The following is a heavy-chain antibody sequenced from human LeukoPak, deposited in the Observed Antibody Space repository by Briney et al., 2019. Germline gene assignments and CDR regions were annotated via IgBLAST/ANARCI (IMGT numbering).Heavy chain of an antibody. Sequence: KASETLSLTCTVSGGSISSYYWSWIRQPPGKGLEWIGYIYYSGSTNYNPSLKSRVTISVDTSKNQFSLKLSSVTAADTAVYYCARGIAAAGDYWGQGTLVTVSS. CDR3: ARGIAAAGDY. V-gene: IGHV4-59*08. D-gene: IGHD6-13*01. CDR2: IYYSGST. J-gene: IGHJ4*02. CDR1: GGSISSYY.